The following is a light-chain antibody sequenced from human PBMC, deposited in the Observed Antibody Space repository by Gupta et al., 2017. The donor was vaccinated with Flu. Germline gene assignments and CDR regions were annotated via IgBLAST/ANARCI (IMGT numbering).Light chain of an antibody. Sequence: SVLTQPPSVSAAPGQKVTISCSGSSSNIGINYVSWYQQVPGTAPQLLIYDNDKRPSGIPDRFSGSRSGTSATLGITGLQTGDEADYYCGTWDNSRSAMVFGGGTKLAVL. J-gene: IGLJ2*01. V-gene: IGLV1-51*01. CDR1: SSNIGINY. CDR2: DND. CDR3: GTWDNSRSAMV.